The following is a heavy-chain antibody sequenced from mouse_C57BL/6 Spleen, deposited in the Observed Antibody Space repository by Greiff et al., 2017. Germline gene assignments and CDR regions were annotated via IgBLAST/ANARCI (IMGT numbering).Heavy chain of an antibody. CDR2: IDPNSGGT. V-gene: IGHV1-72*01. CDR1: GYTFTSYW. D-gene: IGHD1-1*01. J-gene: IGHJ4*01. CDR3: AREYYDGSSYRNYAMDY. Sequence: VQLQQPGAELVKPGASVKLSCKASGYTFTSYWMHWVKQRPGRGLEWIGKIDPNSGGTKYNEKFKSKATLTVDKPSSTAYMQLSSLTSEDSAVYYCAREYYDGSSYRNYAMDYWGQGTSVTVSS.